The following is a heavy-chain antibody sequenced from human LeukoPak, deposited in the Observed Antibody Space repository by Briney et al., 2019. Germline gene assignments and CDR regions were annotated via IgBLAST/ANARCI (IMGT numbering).Heavy chain of an antibody. CDR2: ISYDGSNK. V-gene: IGHV3-30-3*01. Sequence: GGSLRLSCAASGFTFSNYVMSWVRQAPGKGLEWVAVISYDGSNKYYADSVKGRFTISRDNSKNTLYLQMNSLRAEDTAVYYCATSRLEWELLEHNYWGQGTLVTVSS. CDR3: ATSRLEWELLEHNY. CDR1: GFTFSNYV. J-gene: IGHJ4*02. D-gene: IGHD1-26*01.